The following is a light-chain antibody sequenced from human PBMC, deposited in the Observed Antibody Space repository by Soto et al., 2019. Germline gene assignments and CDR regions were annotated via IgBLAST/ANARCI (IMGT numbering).Light chain of an antibody. CDR3: HQYGDFWWT. CDR1: QTISHW. Sequence: DIQMTQSPSTLSASVGDRVTITCRASQTISHWLAWFQQKPGKAPNLLIYGVSNLASGVPSRFSGTGSGTEFTLTISNLQPDDIATSSCHQYGDFWWTFGQGTRVEIQ. CDR2: GVS. V-gene: IGKV1-5*03. J-gene: IGKJ1*01.